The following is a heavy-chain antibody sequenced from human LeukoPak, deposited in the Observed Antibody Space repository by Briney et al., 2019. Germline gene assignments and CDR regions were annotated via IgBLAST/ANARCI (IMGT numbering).Heavy chain of an antibody. V-gene: IGHV3-7*01. J-gene: IGHJ4*02. D-gene: IGHD6-13*01. CDR1: GFTFSNYW. CDR2: INQDGSEK. CDR3: ARGQYTSSWFSSRD. Sequence: GGSLRLSCVGSGFTFSNYWMNWVRQAPGKGLEWVANINQDGSEKFYVDSVKGRFTLSRDNAKLYLQMNSLRAEDTAVYYCARGQYTSSWFSSRDWGQGTLVTVSS.